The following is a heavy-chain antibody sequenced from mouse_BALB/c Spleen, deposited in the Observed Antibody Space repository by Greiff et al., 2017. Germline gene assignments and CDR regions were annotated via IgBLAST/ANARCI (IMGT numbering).Heavy chain of an antibody. V-gene: IGHV5-4*02. CDR3: ARSYRYDGVDY. J-gene: IGHJ2*01. Sequence: EVMLVESGGGLVKPGGSLKLSCAASGFTFSDYYMYWVRQTPEKRLEWVATISDGGSYTYYPDSVKGRFTISRDNAKNNLYLQMSSLKSEDTAMYYCARSYRYDGVDYWGQGTTLTVSS. CDR1: GFTFSDYY. D-gene: IGHD2-14*01. CDR2: ISDGGSYT.